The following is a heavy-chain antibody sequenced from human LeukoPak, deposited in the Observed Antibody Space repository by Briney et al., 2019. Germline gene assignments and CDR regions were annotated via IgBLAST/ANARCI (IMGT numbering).Heavy chain of an antibody. CDR3: TTVGLYNILTGYYHDPFDM. D-gene: IGHD3-9*01. V-gene: IGHV3-15*01. J-gene: IGHJ3*02. CDR1: GLPFNNAW. CDR2: IKSKADGGTT. Sequence: GGSLRLSCTASGLPFNNAWMSWVRQAPGKGLEWVGRIKSKADGGTTDHAAPVKGRFTISRDDSKDTLYLQMNSLKTEDTAVYYCTTVGLYNILTGYYHDPFDMWGQGTMVTVSS.